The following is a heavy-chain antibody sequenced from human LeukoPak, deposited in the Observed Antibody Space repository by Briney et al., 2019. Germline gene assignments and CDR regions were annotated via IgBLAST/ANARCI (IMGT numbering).Heavy chain of an antibody. Sequence: GGSLRLSCAASGFTFSTYGMHWVRQAPGKGLEWVAVIWYDGSKRYYADFVKGRFTISRDNFNNTMYLEMNSLRDEDTAVYYCARASTVRGVGRFDPWGQGTLVTVSS. CDR1: GFTFSTYG. V-gene: IGHV3-33*01. J-gene: IGHJ5*02. D-gene: IGHD3-10*01. CDR3: ARASTVRGVGRFDP. CDR2: IWYDGSKR.